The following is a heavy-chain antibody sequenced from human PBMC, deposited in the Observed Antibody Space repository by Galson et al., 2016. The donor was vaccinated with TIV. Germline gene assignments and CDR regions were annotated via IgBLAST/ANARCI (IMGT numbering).Heavy chain of an antibody. CDR3: ARLTYPLSFYGTEV. CDR2: IYYSGST. D-gene: IGHD1-20*01. V-gene: IGHV4-59*08. Sequence: SETLSLTCTVSGGSITNYYGSWIRQPPGKGLGWIGYIYYSGSTNYNPSLKSRVTISVDTSKNQFSLKTSSVTAADTAVYYCARLTYPLSFYGTEVWGQGTTVTVSS. CDR1: GGSITNYY. J-gene: IGHJ6*02.